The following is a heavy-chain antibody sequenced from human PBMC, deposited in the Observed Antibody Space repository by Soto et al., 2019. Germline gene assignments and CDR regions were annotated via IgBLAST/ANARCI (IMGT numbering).Heavy chain of an antibody. D-gene: IGHD3-22*01. CDR2: IKQDGSEK. CDR3: ARDGRYYYDSSGHFDY. Sequence: EVQLVESGGGLVQPGGSLRLSCAASGFSSSSYWMNWVRQAPGKGLQWVANIKQDGSEKYYVDSVKGRFTISRDNVKNSLYLQMNSLRVEDTAVYYCARDGRYYYDSSGHFDYWGQGTLVTVSS. V-gene: IGHV3-7*05. CDR1: GFSSSSYW. J-gene: IGHJ4*02.